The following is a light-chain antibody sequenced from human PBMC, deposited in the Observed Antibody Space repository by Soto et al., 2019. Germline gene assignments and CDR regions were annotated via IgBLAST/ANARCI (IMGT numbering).Light chain of an antibody. Sequence: QSALTQPASVSDSPGQSITISCTGTSSDVGGYNHVSWYQQHPGKAPKLVIYDVTNRPSGVSNRFSGSKSGSTASLIISGLQAEDEADYYCVSFTSSTTYVFGTGTKVTVL. CDR1: SSDVGGYNH. CDR3: VSFTSSTTYV. J-gene: IGLJ1*01. V-gene: IGLV2-14*01. CDR2: DVT.